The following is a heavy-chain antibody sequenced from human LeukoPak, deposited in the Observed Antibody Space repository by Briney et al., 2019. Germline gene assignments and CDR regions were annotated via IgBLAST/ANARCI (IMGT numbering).Heavy chain of an antibody. Sequence: ASVKVSCKASGYIFTGYYMHWVRQAPGQGLECLGWINPNSGDTYYAQKFQGRVTMTRDTSISTAYMELSSLKSDDTAMYYCARTSSATVVTSHWGQGTLVTVSS. CDR1: GYIFTGYY. CDR2: INPNSGDT. V-gene: IGHV1-2*02. J-gene: IGHJ4*02. CDR3: ARTSSATVVTSH. D-gene: IGHD4-23*01.